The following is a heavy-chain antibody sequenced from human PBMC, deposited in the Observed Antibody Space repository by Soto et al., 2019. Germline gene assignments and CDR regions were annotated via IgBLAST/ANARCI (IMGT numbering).Heavy chain of an antibody. CDR3: ARDNGGYDSSGYYVY. CDR2: IDPENGKP. CDR1: GYTFIDYY. J-gene: IGHJ4*02. D-gene: IGHD3-22*01. Sequence: ASVKVSCKVSGYTFIDYYMHWVRQAPGKGLEWMGLIDPENGKPRYAERLQGRVTMTADTSIDTAYLELSSLRSEDTAVYYCARDNGGYDSSGYYVYWGQGTLVTVSS. V-gene: IGHV1-69-2*01.